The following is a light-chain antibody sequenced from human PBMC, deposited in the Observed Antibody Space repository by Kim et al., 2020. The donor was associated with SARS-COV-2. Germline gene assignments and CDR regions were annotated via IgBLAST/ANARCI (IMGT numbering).Light chain of an antibody. CDR2: GAS. Sequence: SVSPGESATLSCRASQSVSINLAWYQQKPGQAPRLLLYGASTRATGVPARFSGSGSGTEFTLTISSLQSEDFAVYYCQQYYDWPTFGQGTKVGIK. J-gene: IGKJ1*01. CDR1: QSVSIN. V-gene: IGKV3-15*01. CDR3: QQYYDWPT.